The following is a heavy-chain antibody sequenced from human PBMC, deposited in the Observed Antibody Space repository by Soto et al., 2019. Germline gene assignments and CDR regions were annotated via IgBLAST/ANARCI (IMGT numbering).Heavy chain of an antibody. CDR1: GGTFSSYA. CDR2: IIPIFGTA. V-gene: IGHV1-69*13. J-gene: IGHJ4*02. CDR3: ASVITFGGVIVSYYFDY. Sequence: SVKVSCKASGGTFSSYAISWVRQAPGQGLEWMGGIIPIFGTANYAQKFQGRVTITADESTSTAYMELSSLRSEDTAVYYCASVITFGGVIVSYYFDYWGQGTLVTVSS. D-gene: IGHD3-16*02.